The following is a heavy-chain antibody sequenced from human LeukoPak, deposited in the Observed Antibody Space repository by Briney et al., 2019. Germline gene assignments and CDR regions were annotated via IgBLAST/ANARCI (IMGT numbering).Heavy chain of an antibody. CDR3: ARLDAAAGRYLQFFY. V-gene: IGHV4-59*08. Sequence: SETLSLTCTVPGGSISNYCWSWIRQSPEKGLEWIGYIHDSGSTNYNPSLKSRVTISVDTSKNQFSLKLSSVTAADTAVYYCARLDAAAGRYLQFFYWGQGTLVTVSS. CDR2: IHDSGST. CDR1: GGSISNYC. J-gene: IGHJ4*02. D-gene: IGHD5-24*01.